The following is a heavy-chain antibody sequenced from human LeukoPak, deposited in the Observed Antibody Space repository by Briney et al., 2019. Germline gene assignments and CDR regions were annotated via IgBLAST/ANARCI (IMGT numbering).Heavy chain of an antibody. CDR2: IIPIFGTA. CDR3: AYSSSWALVPRFAY. V-gene: IGHV1-69*13. J-gene: IGHJ4*02. CDR1: GGTFSSYA. Sequence: SVKVSCKASGGTFSSYAISWVRQAPGQGLEWMGGIIPIFGTANYAQKFQGRVTITADESTSTAYMELSSLRSEDTAVYYCAYSSSWALVPRFAYWGQRTLVTVSS. D-gene: IGHD6-13*01.